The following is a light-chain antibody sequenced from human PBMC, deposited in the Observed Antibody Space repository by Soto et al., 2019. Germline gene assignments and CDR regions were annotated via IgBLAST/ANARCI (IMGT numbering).Light chain of an antibody. CDR3: RSYTNSSPFV. CDR1: IIDFFCYNY. CDR2: YVG. J-gene: IGLJ1*01. Sequence: QSVLTQPASVSGSPGHSITISCTWTIIDFFCYNYVSFYQHHPFKAPKLIIYYVGNWPSCVSNLFSCSNSGNTASLTISGXEAEDEDDYDCRSYTNSSPFVFGTGTKVTVL. V-gene: IGLV2-14*03.